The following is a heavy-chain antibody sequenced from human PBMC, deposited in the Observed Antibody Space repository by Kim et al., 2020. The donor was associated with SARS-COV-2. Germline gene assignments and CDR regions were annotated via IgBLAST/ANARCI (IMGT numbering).Heavy chain of an antibody. Sequence: SETLSLTCTVSGGSISSYYWSWIRQPPGKGLEWIGYIYYSGSTNYNPSLKSRVTISVDTSKNQFSLKLSSVTAADTAVYYCARDRSRFGYGSGTLLDYWGQGTLVTVSS. CDR1: GGSISSYY. CDR2: IYYSGST. CDR3: ARDRSRFGYGSGTLLDY. V-gene: IGHV4-59*13. J-gene: IGHJ4*02. D-gene: IGHD3-10*01.